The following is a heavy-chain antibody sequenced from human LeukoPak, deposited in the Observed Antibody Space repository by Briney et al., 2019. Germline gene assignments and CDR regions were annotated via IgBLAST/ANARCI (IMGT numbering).Heavy chain of an antibody. CDR2: IYTSGST. V-gene: IGHV4-4*07. J-gene: IGHJ4*02. Sequence: SETLSLTCTVSDGSISSYFWSWIRQPAGKGLEWIGRIYTSGSTKYNPSLQSRVTMSLDTSKNQLSLKLGSVTAADTAVYYCARAGTSGGLCDYWGQGTLVTVSS. CDR3: ARAGTSGGLCDY. D-gene: IGHD1-14*01. CDR1: DGSISSYF.